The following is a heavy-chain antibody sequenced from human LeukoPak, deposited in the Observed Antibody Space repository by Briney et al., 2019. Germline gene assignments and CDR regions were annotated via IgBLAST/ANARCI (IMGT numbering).Heavy chain of an antibody. CDR1: GGSISSGGYS. J-gene: IGHJ4*02. CDR2: IYHSGST. CDR3: ARGGALLWLGELEQTHFDY. V-gene: IGHV4-30-2*01. Sequence: SETLSLTCAVSGGSISSGGYSWSWIRQPPGKGLEWIGYIYHSGSTYYNPSLKSRVTISVDRSKNQFSLKLSSLTAADTAAYYCARGGALLWLGELEQTHFDYWGQGPRVTVPS. D-gene: IGHD3-10*01.